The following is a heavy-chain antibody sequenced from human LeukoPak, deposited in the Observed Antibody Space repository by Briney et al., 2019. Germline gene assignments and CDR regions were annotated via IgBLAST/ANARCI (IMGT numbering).Heavy chain of an antibody. CDR2: IYYTGST. J-gene: IGHJ4*01. Sequence: GSLRLSCAASGFTFSNYAMSWVRQPPGKGLEWIGEIYYTGSTSYTPSLKSRVTMSFDKSKNLFSLKLTSVTAADTAVYYCAGWGPYFDYWGQGTLVTVSS. CDR1: GFTFSNYAM. D-gene: IGHD7-27*01. V-gene: IGHV4-4*02. CDR3: AGWGPYFDY.